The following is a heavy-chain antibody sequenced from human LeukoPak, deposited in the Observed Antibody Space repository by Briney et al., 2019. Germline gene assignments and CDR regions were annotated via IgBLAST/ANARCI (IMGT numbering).Heavy chain of an antibody. V-gene: IGHV3-7*01. J-gene: IGHJ4*02. CDR3: AILAAAGPY. CDR2: IKQDGSEK. Sequence: GGSLRLSCVVSGFNLNNYWMTWVRQAPGKGLEWVANIKQDGSEKYVDSVKGRFTISTDNAKNSLYLQMNSLRAEDTAVYYCAILAAAGPYWGQGTLVTVSS. D-gene: IGHD6-13*01. CDR1: GFNLNNYW.